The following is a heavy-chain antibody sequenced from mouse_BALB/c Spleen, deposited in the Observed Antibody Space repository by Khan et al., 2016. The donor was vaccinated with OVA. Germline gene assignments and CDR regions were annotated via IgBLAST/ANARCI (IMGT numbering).Heavy chain of an antibody. CDR3: SRLAYYYNRGGFAY. CDR2: ISTGGTYT. V-gene: IGHV5-6*01. D-gene: IGHD1-1*01. CDR1: GFTFSTYG. J-gene: IGHJ3*01. Sequence: EVELVESGGDLVKPGGSLKLSCAASGFTFSTYGMSWVRQTPEKRLEWVATISTGGTYTYYPDSVKGRFTISRDNAKNTLYLQLSSLKSEDTAIYYCSRLAYYYNRGGFAYWGQGTLVTVSA.